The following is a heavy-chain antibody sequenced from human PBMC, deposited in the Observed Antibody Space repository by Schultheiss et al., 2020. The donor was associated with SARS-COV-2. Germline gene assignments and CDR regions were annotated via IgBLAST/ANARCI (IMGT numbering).Heavy chain of an antibody. CDR1: GFTFSTYG. J-gene: IGHJ4*02. D-gene: IGHD6-19*01. CDR3: AKDRRRAFYSSDFDY. V-gene: IGHV3-30*12. CDR2: ISYDGSNK. Sequence: GGSLRLSCAASGFTFSTYGMHWVRQAPGKGLEWVAVISYDGSNKYYADSVKGRFTISRDNSKNTLYLQMNSLRAEDTAVYYCAKDRRRAFYSSDFDYWGQGTLVTVSS.